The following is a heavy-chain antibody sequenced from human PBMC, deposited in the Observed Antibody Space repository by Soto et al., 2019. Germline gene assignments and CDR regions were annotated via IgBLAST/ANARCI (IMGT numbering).Heavy chain of an antibody. Sequence: QVQLVESGGGVVQPGRSLRLSCAASGFTFSSYGMHWVRQAPGKGLEWVAVIWYDARNKYYADSVKGRFTISRDNSKNTLYLQMNSLRAEDTAVYYCARAYYDSSGYSAFDIWGQGTMVTVSS. CDR1: GFTFSSYG. J-gene: IGHJ3*02. V-gene: IGHV3-33*08. CDR2: IWYDARNK. CDR3: ARAYYDSSGYSAFDI. D-gene: IGHD3-22*01.